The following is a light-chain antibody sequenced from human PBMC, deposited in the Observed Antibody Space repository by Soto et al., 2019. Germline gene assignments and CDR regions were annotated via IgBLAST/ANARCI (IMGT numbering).Light chain of an antibody. CDR2: DVS. CDR3: TSPTPGSLYV. J-gene: IGLJ1*01. CDR1: STDVGGYTY. Sequence: QSVLTQPRSVSGSPGQSVTISCTGTSTDVGGYTYVSWYQQHPGKAPKLMIYDVSERPSGVPDRFFGSKSGNTASLTISGLQAADEADYYCTSPTPGSLYVFGTGTKLTVL. V-gene: IGLV2-11*01.